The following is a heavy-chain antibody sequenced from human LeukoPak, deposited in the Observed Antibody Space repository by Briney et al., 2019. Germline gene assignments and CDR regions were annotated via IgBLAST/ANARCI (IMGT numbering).Heavy chain of an antibody. J-gene: IGHJ5*02. Sequence: SETLSLTCLVSGGSVSSPDSYWSWIRQPPGKGLEWIGNVYYIGTTSYNSSLKSRVTISVDTSKNQFSLEVTSVTAADTAVYYCAKNTSSSPWFDPWGQGTLVTVSS. CDR1: GGSVSSPDSY. CDR2: VYYIGTT. D-gene: IGHD6-6*01. CDR3: AKNTSSSPWFDP. V-gene: IGHV4-61*08.